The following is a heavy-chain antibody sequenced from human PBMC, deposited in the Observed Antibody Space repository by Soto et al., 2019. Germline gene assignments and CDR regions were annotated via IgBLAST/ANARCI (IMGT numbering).Heavy chain of an antibody. J-gene: IGHJ6*02. CDR3: AKLAPLPDSSSCYDRYYYYGMDV. Sequence: QVQLVESGGGVVQPGRSLRLSCAASGFTFSSYGMHWVRQAPGKGLEWVAVISYDGSNKYYADSVKGRFTISRDNSKNTRYLQMNSLRAEDTAVYYCAKLAPLPDSSSCYDRYYYYGMDVWGQGTTVTVSS. V-gene: IGHV3-30*18. CDR2: ISYDGSNK. D-gene: IGHD6-13*01. CDR1: GFTFSSYG.